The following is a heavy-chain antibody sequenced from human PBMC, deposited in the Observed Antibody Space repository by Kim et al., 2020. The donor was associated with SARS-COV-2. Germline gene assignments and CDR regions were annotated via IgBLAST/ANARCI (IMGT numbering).Heavy chain of an antibody. D-gene: IGHD6-19*01. Sequence: TRYSPSFQGQGTISADNSISTAYLQWSSLRASDTGMYYCARRSGWYTDYWGQGTLVTVSS. J-gene: IGHJ4*02. V-gene: IGHV5-51*01. CDR3: ARRSGWYTDY. CDR2: T.